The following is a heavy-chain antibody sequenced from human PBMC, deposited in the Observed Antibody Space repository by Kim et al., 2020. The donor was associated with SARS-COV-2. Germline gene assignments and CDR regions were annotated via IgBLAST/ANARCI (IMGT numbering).Heavy chain of an antibody. Sequence: SETLSLTCTVSGGSISSGGYYWSWIRQHPGKGLEWIGYIYYSGSTYYNPSLKSRVTISVDTSKNQLSLKLSSVTAADTAVYYCARGSPSIAARQGLFDYWGQGTLVTVSS. V-gene: IGHV4-31*03. CDR1: GGSISSGGYY. CDR2: IYYSGST. J-gene: IGHJ4*02. CDR3: ARGSPSIAARQGLFDY. D-gene: IGHD6-6*01.